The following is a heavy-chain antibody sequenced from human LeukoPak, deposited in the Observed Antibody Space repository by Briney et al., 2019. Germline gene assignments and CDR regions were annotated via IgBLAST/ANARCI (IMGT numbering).Heavy chain of an antibody. D-gene: IGHD3-10*01. Sequence: GGSLRLSCAASGFTFSSYAMSWVRQAPGKGLEWVSAISGSGGSTYYADSVKGRFSISRDNSKNTLYLQMSDLRAEDTAVYYCAKITMATTPNYWGQGTLATVSS. J-gene: IGHJ4*02. CDR2: ISGSGGST. V-gene: IGHV3-23*01. CDR1: GFTFSSYA. CDR3: AKITMATTPNY.